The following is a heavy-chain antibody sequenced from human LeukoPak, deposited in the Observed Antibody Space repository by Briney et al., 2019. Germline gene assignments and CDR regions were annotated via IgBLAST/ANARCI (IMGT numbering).Heavy chain of an antibody. CDR3: GRDRDWGAFDP. D-gene: IGHD3/OR15-3a*01. CDR2: ITPRGDMS. Sequence: GGTLRLSCAASGFTFDIYGINWVRQAPGKRLEWVSGITPRGDMSYYADSVKGRFTISRDNSKNTVSLQMNSLRVEDTALYYCGRDRDWGAFDPWGQGTPVTVSS. V-gene: IGHV3-23*01. J-gene: IGHJ5*02. CDR1: GFTFDIYG.